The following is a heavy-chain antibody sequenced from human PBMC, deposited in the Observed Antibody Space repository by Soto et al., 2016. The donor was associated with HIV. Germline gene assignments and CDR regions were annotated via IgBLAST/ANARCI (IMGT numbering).Heavy chain of an antibody. V-gene: IGHV1-8*03. Sequence: QVQLEQSGAEVKKSGASVKVSCKASGFSFSTYDINWVRQAPGQGLEWMGWVNPNSGNTGYAQKFQGRVSFTRNTSITTAYMELSSLRSDDTAIYYCARSIGVFHGGGYVNWFDPWGQGTVLTVSS. J-gene: IGHJ5*02. D-gene: IGHD2-15*01. CDR2: VNPNSGNT. CDR3: ARSIGVFHGGGYVNWFDP. CDR1: GFSFSTYD.